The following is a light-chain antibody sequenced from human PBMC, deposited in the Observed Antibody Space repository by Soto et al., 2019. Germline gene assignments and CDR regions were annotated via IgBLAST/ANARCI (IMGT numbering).Light chain of an antibody. V-gene: IGKV3-15*01. CDR2: GAS. Sequence: EIVLTQSPGTLSLSPGERATLSCRASQSVSNNYLAWYQQKPGQAPRLLIYGASTRATGIPARFSGSGSGTEFTLTISSLQSEDFAVYYCQQSNNWPWTFGQGTKVDIK. CDR3: QQSNNWPWT. CDR1: QSVSNN. J-gene: IGKJ1*01.